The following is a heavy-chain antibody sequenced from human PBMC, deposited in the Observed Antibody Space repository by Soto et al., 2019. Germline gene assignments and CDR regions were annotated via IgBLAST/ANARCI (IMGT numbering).Heavy chain of an antibody. CDR3: AREHYDFWSGYRPGPDFDY. D-gene: IGHD3-3*01. CDR1: GFTFSSYA. Sequence: PGGSLRLSCAASGFTFSSYAMHWVRQAPGKGLEWVAVISYDGSNKYYADSEKGRFTISRDNSKNTLYLQMNSLRAEDTAVYYCAREHYDFWSGYRPGPDFDYWGQGTLVTVSS. J-gene: IGHJ4*02. V-gene: IGHV3-30-3*01. CDR2: ISYDGSNK.